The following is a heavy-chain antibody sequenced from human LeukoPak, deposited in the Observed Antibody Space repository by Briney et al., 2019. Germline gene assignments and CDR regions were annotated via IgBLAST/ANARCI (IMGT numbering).Heavy chain of an antibody. V-gene: IGHV3-15*01. CDR1: GFTFTNAW. Sequence: GGSLRLSCAAAGFTFTNAWMSWVRQAPGKGLEWIGRIKSKTDGETTNYAEPVRGRFTISRDDSKSAVYLQMNSLKIEDTAVYYCTTDLGTYYHGSQRLIPIDYWGQGTLVTVSS. CDR3: TTDLGTYYHGSQRLIPIDY. D-gene: IGHD3-10*01. J-gene: IGHJ4*02. CDR2: IKSKTDGETT.